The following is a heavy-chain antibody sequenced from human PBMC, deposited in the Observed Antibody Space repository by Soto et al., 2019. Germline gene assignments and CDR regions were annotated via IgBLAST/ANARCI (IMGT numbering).Heavy chain of an antibody. Sequence: EVQLVESGGGLVQPGGSLRLSCAASGFTVSNNYMRWVRQAPGTGLEWVSLIYSGGATYYADSVKGRFTISRDKSKNTLYLQMNSLRAEDTAVYYCARDGTYNWVGGQGTLVTVSS. D-gene: IGHD1-1*01. J-gene: IGHJ4*02. CDR3: ARDGTYNWV. CDR1: GFTVSNNY. CDR2: IYSGGAT. V-gene: IGHV3-66*01.